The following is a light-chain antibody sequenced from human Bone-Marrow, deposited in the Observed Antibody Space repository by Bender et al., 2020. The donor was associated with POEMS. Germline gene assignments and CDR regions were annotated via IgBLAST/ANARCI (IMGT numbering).Light chain of an antibody. CDR2: DVS. J-gene: IGLJ3*02. CDR3: CSYAGSSTPWV. V-gene: IGLV2-23*02. CDR1: KSDVGGYDF. Sequence: QSALTQTASVSGSPGQSITISCTGTKSDVGGYDFVSWYQHHPDKAPKLMIYDVSYRTSGVSNRFSGSKSGNTASLTISGLQAEDEADYYCCSYAGSSTPWVFGGGTKLTVL.